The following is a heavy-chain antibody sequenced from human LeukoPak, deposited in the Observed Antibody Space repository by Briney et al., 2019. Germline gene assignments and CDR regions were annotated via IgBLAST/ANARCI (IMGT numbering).Heavy chain of an antibody. D-gene: IGHD3-10*01. CDR3: ARDPAYGSGSYYNLYDWFDP. Sequence: GASVKVSCKASGYTFTGYYMHWVRQAPGQGLEWMGWINPNSGGTNYAQKFQGRVTMTRDTSISTAYMELSRLRSDDTAVYYCARDPAYGSGSYYNLYDWFDPWGQGTLVTVSS. J-gene: IGHJ5*02. CDR1: GYTFTGYY. CDR2: INPNSGGT. V-gene: IGHV1-2*02.